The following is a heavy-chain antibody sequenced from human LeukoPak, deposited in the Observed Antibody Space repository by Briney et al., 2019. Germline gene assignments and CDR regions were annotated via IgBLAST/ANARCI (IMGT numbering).Heavy chain of an antibody. CDR2: VNPNSGDT. CDR3: ARGGVVTAGIVKWFDP. Sequence: ASVKVSCKPSGYTFTGHYIQWVRQAPGQGLEWMGWVNPNSGDTKYAQKFHDSVSLTRDTSISTAFMESSRLTSADTAVYYCARGGVVTAGIVKWFDPWGQGTLVTVSS. J-gene: IGHJ5*02. D-gene: IGHD2-2*01. V-gene: IGHV1-2*04. CDR1: GYTFTGHY.